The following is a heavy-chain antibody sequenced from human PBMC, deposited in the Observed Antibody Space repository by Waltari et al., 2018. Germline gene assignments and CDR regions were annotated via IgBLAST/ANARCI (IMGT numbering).Heavy chain of an antibody. CDR1: GFTFTSYA. CDR2: ISCSGSSI. CDR3: ARGGTSSSGASFDF. J-gene: IGHJ4*02. Sequence: EVQLVESGGGLVQPGGSLRLSCAAPGFTFTSYAMTWVRQAPGKGLEWVSYISCSGSSIYSADSVKGRFTISRDNAKNSLYLQMNSLRAEDTAVYYCARGGTSSSGASFDFWGRGTLVTVSS. D-gene: IGHD2-2*01. V-gene: IGHV3-48*03.